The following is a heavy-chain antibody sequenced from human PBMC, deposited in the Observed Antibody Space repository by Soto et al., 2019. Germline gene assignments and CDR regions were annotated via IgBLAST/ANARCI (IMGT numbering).Heavy chain of an antibody. CDR2: IIPIFGTA. CDR1: GGTFSSYA. J-gene: IGHJ4*01. Sequence: QVQLVQSGAEVKKPGSSVKVACKASGGTFSSYAISWVRQAPGQGLEWMGGIIPIFGTANYAQKCQGRVTITADESTSTADMKLSSLRSEDTAVYYCARTNSSSMVRGVSHWGHGTLVTVSS. CDR3: ARTNSSSMVRGVSH. D-gene: IGHD3-10*01. V-gene: IGHV1-69*12.